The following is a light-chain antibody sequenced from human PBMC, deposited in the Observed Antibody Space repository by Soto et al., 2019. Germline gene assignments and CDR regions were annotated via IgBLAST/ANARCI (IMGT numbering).Light chain of an antibody. CDR1: NIGSKV. J-gene: IGLJ2*01. CDR2: SDT. CDR3: QVWDSSSDHVV. Sequence: SYELTQPPSASVSTAQMARITCGGNNIGSKVVNWCQQKPGQDPVLVIYSDTNRPSGLPERCSGSNPGKTATLIITRIEDGDEGDYNYQVWDSSSDHVVFGGGTKLTVL. V-gene: IGLV3-12*02.